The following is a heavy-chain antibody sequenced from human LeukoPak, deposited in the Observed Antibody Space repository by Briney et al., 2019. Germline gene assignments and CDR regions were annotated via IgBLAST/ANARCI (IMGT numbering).Heavy chain of an antibody. CDR3: ARGEDYSLFTLWDH. J-gene: IGHJ4*02. Sequence: KAGGSLRLSCAASGFTFSTFAMIWVRQPPGKGLEWVSSIFAGGGEIHYADSVRGRFTISRDNAKNSLSLQIISLRAEDTAVYYCARGEDYSLFTLWDHWGQGTLVTVSS. V-gene: IGHV3-21*01. CDR2: IFAGGGEI. CDR1: GFTFSTFA. D-gene: IGHD4-11*01.